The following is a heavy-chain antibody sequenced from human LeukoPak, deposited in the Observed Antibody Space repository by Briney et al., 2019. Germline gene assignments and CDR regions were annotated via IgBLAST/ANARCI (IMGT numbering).Heavy chain of an antibody. J-gene: IGHJ4*02. CDR3: ARDLKRGYSSGRYSWGTGSSNDY. CDR1: GYTFTGYY. CDR2: INPNSGGT. D-gene: IGHD6-19*01. V-gene: IGHV1-2*02. Sequence: GASVMVSCKASGYTFTGYYMHWVRQAPGQGLEWMGWINPNSGGTNYAQKFQGGVTMTTDTSTSTAYMELRSLRSDDTAVYYCARDLKRGYSSGRYSWGTGSSNDYWGQGTLVTVSS.